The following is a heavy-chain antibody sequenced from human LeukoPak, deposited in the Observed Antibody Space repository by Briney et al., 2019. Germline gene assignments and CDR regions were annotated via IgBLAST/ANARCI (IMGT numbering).Heavy chain of an antibody. CDR3: ARDWDDGRAERPA. V-gene: IGHV3-53*01. CDR2: IYSGGDT. D-gene: IGHD3-22*01. CDR1: GFSVSGNY. J-gene: IGHJ5*02. Sequence: GGSLRLSCAASGFSVSGNYMSWVRQAPGRGLDCVAVIYSGGDTYYADAVKGRFTISKDKSKNTVYLQMNSLRAEDTAVYYCARDWDDGRAERPAWGQGTLVTVSS.